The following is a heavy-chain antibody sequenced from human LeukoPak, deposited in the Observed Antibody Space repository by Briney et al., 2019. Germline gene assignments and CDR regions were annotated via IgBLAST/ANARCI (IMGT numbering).Heavy chain of an antibody. J-gene: IGHJ6*02. Sequence: GESLKISCKGSGYNFSSYWINWVRQMPGKGLEWMGRIDPSDSYVHYSPSFQGHATISADKSISTAYLQWGSLKASDTAMYYCARRGSPIDYYYGTDVWGQGTTVTVS. V-gene: IGHV5-10-1*01. CDR3: ARRGSPIDYYYGTDV. CDR2: IDPSDSYV. CDR1: GYNFSSYW. D-gene: IGHD3-16*02.